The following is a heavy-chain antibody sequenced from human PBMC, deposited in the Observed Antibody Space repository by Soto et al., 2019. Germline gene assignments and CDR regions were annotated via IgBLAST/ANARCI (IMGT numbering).Heavy chain of an antibody. CDR1: EGTFSSYT. Sequence: SVKVSCKASEGTFSSYTISWVRQAPGQGLEWMGRIIPILGIANYAQKFQGRVTITADKSTSTAYMELSSLRSEDTAVYYCASYVLRYFDWFPHDAFDIWGQGTMVT. J-gene: IGHJ3*02. CDR3: ASYVLRYFDWFPHDAFDI. V-gene: IGHV1-69*02. D-gene: IGHD3-9*01. CDR2: IIPILGIA.